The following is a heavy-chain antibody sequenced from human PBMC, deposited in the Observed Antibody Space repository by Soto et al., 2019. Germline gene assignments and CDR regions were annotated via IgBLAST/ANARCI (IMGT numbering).Heavy chain of an antibody. V-gene: IGHV3-30-3*01. D-gene: IGHD5-12*01. CDR3: ARSMGAGHGYAYVCDY. CDR2: ISNDGSAI. CDR1: GFTFSNYA. J-gene: IGHJ4*02. Sequence: QVQLVESGGGVVQPGRSLRLSCAASGFTFSNYAIHWVRQAPGKGLEWVAVISNDGSAIHSADSVMGRFTISRDKSKITRYLQMNSLRAEDTAVYYCARSMGAGHGYAYVCDYWGQGTLVTVSS.